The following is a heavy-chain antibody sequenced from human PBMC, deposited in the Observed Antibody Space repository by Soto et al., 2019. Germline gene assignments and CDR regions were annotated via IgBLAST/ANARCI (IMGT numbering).Heavy chain of an antibody. J-gene: IGHJ4*02. CDR2: IIPIFGTA. V-gene: IGHV1-69*13. D-gene: IGHD3-22*01. CDR3: ARNYDSSGYYFDY. Sequence: VASVKVSCKASGGTFSSYAISWVRQAPGQGLEWMGGIIPIFGTANYAQKFQGRVTITADESTSTAYMELSSLRSEDTAVYYCARNYDSSGYYFDYWGQGTLVTVYS. CDR1: GGTFSSYA.